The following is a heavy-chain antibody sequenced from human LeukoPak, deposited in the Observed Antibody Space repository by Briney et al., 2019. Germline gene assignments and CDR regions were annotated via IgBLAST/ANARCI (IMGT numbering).Heavy chain of an antibody. D-gene: IGHD2/OR15-2a*01. Sequence: GGSLRLSCAASGFDVSANFMAWFRQAPGKGLECVSVMYGGGAKYYPASVKGRFTLSRDVSKNTLYLQMNSLKTEDSAIYYCAGPGHGNRTRGYHADSWGQETRVTVSS. V-gene: IGHV3-66*02. CDR3: AGPGHGNRTRGYHADS. J-gene: IGHJ4*01. CDR2: MYGGGAK. CDR1: GFDVSANF.